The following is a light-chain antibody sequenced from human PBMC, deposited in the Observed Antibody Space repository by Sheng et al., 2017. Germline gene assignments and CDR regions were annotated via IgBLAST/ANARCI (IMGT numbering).Light chain of an antibody. CDR1: QSVSTY. J-gene: IGKJ1*01. Sequence: EIVLTQSPATLSLSPGERASLSCRASQSVSTYLAWYQHKPGQAPRLLXSDISNRATDTPARFSGGGSGTDFTXTITNLEPEDFAIYYCHQRDNWPWTFGQGTKVEIK. V-gene: IGKV3-11*01. CDR3: HQRDNWPWT. CDR2: DIS.